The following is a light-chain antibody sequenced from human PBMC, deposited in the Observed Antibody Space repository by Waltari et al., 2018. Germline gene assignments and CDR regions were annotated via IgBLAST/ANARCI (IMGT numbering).Light chain of an antibody. CDR2: FTS. J-gene: IGKJ2*01. V-gene: IGKV3-15*01. Sequence: EILMTQSPGTLSVSPGERASLSCRASERMSSSYLAWYQQKRGQPPRLLIYFTSTRAAGVPARVSGSGSGTEFTLTISSLQSEDCAVYYCQQYNTWPYTFGQGTKIEIK. CDR1: ERMSSSY. CDR3: QQYNTWPYT.